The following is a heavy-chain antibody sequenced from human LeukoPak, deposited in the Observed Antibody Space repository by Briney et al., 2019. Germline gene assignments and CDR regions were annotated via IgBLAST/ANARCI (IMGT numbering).Heavy chain of an antibody. CDR2: IYSGGST. D-gene: IGHD3-10*02. V-gene: IGHV3-53*01. CDR1: GXTVSSNY. J-gene: IGHJ4*02. CDR3: AREVCLDY. Sequence: GSLRLSCSASGXTVSSNYMSWVRQAPGKGLEWVSVIYSGGSTYYADSVKGRFTISRDNSKNTLYLQMNSLRAEDTAVYYCAREVCLDYWGQGTLVTVSS.